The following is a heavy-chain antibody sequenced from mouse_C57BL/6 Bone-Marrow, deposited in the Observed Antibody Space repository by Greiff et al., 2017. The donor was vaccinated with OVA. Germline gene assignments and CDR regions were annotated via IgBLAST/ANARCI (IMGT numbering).Heavy chain of an antibody. D-gene: IGHD6-1*01. J-gene: IGHJ3*01. CDR3: ARSTSGFAY. V-gene: IGHV1-81*01. CDR2: IYPRSGNT. CDR1: GYTFTSYG. Sequence: LVESGAELARPGASVKLSCKASGYTFTSYGISWVKQRTGQGLEWIGEIYPRSGNTYYNEKFKGKATLTANKSSSTAYMELRSLTSEDSAVYFCARSTSGFAYWGQGTLVTFSA.